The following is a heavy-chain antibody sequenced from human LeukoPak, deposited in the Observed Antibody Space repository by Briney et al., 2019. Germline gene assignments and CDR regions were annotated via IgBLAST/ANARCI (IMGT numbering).Heavy chain of an antibody. V-gene: IGHV3-53*01. J-gene: IGHJ5*02. CDR3: ATLPSFYYDSSGYSLS. Sequence: GGSLRLSCAASGFTVSSNYMSWVRQAPGKGLEWVSVIYSGGSTYYADSVKGRFTISRDNSKNTLYLQMNSLRAEDTAVYYCATLPSFYYDSSGYSLSWGQGTLVTVSS. D-gene: IGHD3-22*01. CDR1: GFTVSSNY. CDR2: IYSGGST.